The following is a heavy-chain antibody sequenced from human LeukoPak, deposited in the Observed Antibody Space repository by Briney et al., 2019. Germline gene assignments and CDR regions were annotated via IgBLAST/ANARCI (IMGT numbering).Heavy chain of an antibody. CDR2: IYYSGST. Sequence: SQTLSLTCTVSGGSLSSGDYYWSWIRQPPGKGLEWIGYIYYSGSTYYNPSLKSRVTISVDTSKNQFSLKLSSVPAGGAAVSHCARFCASYHDSRGSYDFTVWGQATTVTVSS. CDR1: GGSLSSGDYY. V-gene: IGHV4-30-4*08. CDR3: ARFCASYHDSRGSYDFTV. D-gene: IGHD2-2*01. J-gene: IGHJ3*01.